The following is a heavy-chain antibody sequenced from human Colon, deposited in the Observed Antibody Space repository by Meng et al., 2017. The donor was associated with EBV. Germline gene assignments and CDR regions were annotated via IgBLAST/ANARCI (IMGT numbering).Heavy chain of an antibody. J-gene: IGHJ4*02. V-gene: IGHV4-31*03. Sequence: VQLEESGPGWVKPSQTLSLTCTVSGSSVSSGGYYWTWIRQHPGKGLEWFGHIYYSGSTFYNPSLKRRVIISIDTSKNQFSLNLRSVTAADTAVYYCARVSSGWDYFDYWGQGTLVTVSS. CDR1: GSSVSSGGYY. CDR3: ARVSSGWDYFDY. D-gene: IGHD6-19*01. CDR2: IYYSGST.